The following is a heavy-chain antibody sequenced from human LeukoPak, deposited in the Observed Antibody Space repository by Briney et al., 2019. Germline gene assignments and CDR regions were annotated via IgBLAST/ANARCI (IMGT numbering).Heavy chain of an antibody. V-gene: IGHV1-69*01. CDR2: IIPIFGTA. CDR3: AREAYSSSNIDY. D-gene: IGHD6-13*01. Sequence: ASVKVSCKASGGTFSSYAISWVRQAPGQGLEWMGGIIPIFGTANYAQKFQGRVTITADESTSTAYMELSSLRSEDTAVYYCAREAYSSSNIDYWGQGTLVTVSS. J-gene: IGHJ4*02. CDR1: GGTFSSYA.